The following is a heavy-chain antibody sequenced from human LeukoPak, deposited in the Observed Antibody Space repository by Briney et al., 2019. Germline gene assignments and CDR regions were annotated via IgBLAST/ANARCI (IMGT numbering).Heavy chain of an antibody. Sequence: GGSLRLSCAASGFTFSRYWMSWVRQAPEKGLEWVANIKQDGSEKYYVDSVKGRFTISRDNAKNSLYLQMNSLRAEDTAVYYCARDRREQLLWFGERDAFDIWGQGTMVTVSS. V-gene: IGHV3-7*01. D-gene: IGHD3-10*01. J-gene: IGHJ3*02. CDR1: GFTFSRYW. CDR3: ARDRREQLLWFGERDAFDI. CDR2: IKQDGSEK.